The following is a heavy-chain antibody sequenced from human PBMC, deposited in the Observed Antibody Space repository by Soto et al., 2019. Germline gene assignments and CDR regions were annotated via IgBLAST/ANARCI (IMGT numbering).Heavy chain of an antibody. D-gene: IGHD6-19*01. CDR3: AKGKTSGWYYFDS. J-gene: IGHJ4*02. CDR1: GFTFTNYA. V-gene: IGHV3-23*01. Sequence: GGSLRLSCAASGFTFTNYAMSWVRQAPGKGLEWVSGISASGRDTYYADSVKDRFTISRDGSKNTLYQQMNSLRAEDTAIYYCAKGKTSGWYYFDSWGQGALVTVSS. CDR2: ISASGRDT.